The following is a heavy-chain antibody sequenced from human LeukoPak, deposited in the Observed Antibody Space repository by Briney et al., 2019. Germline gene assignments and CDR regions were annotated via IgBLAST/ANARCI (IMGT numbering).Heavy chain of an antibody. V-gene: IGHV1-2*06. CDR1: GYTFTGYY. D-gene: IGHD2-15*01. J-gene: IGHJ5*02. CDR2: INPNSGGT. CDR3: ARALGYCSGGSCENWFDP. Sequence: ASVKVSCKASGYTFTGYYMHWVRQAPGQGLEWMGRINPNSGGTNYAQKFRGRVTMTRDTSISTAYMELSRLRSDDTAVYYCARALGYCSGGSCENWFDPWGQGTLVTVSP.